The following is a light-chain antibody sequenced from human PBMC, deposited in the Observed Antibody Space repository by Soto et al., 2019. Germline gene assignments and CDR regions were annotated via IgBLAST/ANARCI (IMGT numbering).Light chain of an antibody. CDR3: SSYTTTRSAL. V-gene: IGLV2-14*01. J-gene: IGLJ2*01. CDR2: DVN. CDR1: SSDVGAYDF. Sequence: QSVLTQPASVSGSPGQSIAISCTGTSSDVGAYDFVSWYQQHPGKAPKVMIYDVNHRPSGVSDRFSGSKSGNTASLTISGLQAEDEAAYFCSSYTTTRSALFGGGTELTVL.